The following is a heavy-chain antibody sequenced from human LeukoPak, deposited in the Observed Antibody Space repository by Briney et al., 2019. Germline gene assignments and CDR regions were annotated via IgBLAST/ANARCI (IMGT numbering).Heavy chain of an antibody. CDR2: ISYDGSNK. V-gene: IGHV3-30*14. D-gene: IGHD2-15*01. J-gene: IGHJ6*02. CDR3: AREGVAAMSNYYYDGMDV. CDR1: GFTFSSYA. Sequence: SLRLSCAASGFTFSSYAMHWVRQAPGKGLEWVAVISYDGSNKYYAASVKDRFTISRDNSKNTLYLQMNSLRAEDTAVYYCAREGVAAMSNYYYDGMDVWGQGTTVTVSS.